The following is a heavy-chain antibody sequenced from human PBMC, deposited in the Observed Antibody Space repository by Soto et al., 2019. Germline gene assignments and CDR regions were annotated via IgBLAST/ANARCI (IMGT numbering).Heavy chain of an antibody. D-gene: IGHD3-10*01. CDR1: GGTFSSYT. J-gene: IGHJ3*02. CDR3: ARATVGVGESAASAYGI. CDR2: IIPILGIA. Sequence: QVQLVQSGAEVKKPGSSVKVSCKASGGTFSSYTISWVRQAPGQGHEWMGRIIPILGIANYAQKCQGRVLITADKSKSTAYMELSSLGSEDTAVDYCARATVGVGESAASAYGIWGRGPRVTVSS. V-gene: IGHV1-69*02.